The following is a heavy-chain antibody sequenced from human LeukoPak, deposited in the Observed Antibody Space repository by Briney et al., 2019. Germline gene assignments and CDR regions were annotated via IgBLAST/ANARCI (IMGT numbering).Heavy chain of an antibody. CDR2: IYSGGST. CDR3: ARVVPAANLYYYYYMDV. V-gene: IGHV3-53*01. CDR1: GFTVSSNY. D-gene: IGHD2-2*01. Sequence: GGSLRLSCAASGFTVSSNYMSWVRQAPGRGLEWVSGIYSGGSTYYADSVKGRFTISRDNSKNTLDLQMNGLRAEDTAVYYCARVVPAANLYYYYYMDVWGKGTTVTISS. J-gene: IGHJ6*03.